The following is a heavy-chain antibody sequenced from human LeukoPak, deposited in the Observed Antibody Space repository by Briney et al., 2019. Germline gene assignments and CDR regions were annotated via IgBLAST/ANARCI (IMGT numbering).Heavy chain of an antibody. CDR1: GFTFSSYA. CDR3: VKPSGYRSHDTLDY. V-gene: IGHV3-23*01. D-gene: IGHD3-3*01. Sequence: TGGSLRLSCAASGFTFSSYAMTWVRQAPGKGLKWVSAISASGGNTYYADSVKGRFTISRDNSKNTLYLQMSSLRTEDTAVYYCVKPSGYRSHDTLDYWGQGTLVTVSS. CDR2: ISASGGNT. J-gene: IGHJ4*02.